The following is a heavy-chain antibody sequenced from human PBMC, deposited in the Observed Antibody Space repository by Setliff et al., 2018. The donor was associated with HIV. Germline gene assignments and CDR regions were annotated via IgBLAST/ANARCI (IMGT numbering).Heavy chain of an antibody. CDR1: GYTFTSYA. CDR3: ARDYYGSGSRYPYDY. V-gene: IGHV1-3*01. CDR2: INAGNGNT. J-gene: IGHJ4*02. Sequence: ASVKVSCKASGYTFTSYAMHWVRQAPGQRLEWMGWINAGNGNTKYSQKFQGRVTITRDTSASTAHMELRSLRSDDTAVYYCARDYYGSGSRYPYDYWGQGTLVTVSS. D-gene: IGHD3-10*01.